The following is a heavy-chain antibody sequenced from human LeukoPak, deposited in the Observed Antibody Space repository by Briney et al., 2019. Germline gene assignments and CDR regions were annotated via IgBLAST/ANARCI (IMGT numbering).Heavy chain of an antibody. J-gene: IGHJ4*02. V-gene: IGHV4-59*12. Sequence: SETLSLTCTVSGGSISGYYWSWIRQPPGRGLEWIGYIYYSGSTNYNPSLKSRVTISVDTSKNQFSLKLSSVTAADTAVYYCARDLSYGSGSPCFDYWGQGTLVTVSS. D-gene: IGHD3-10*01. CDR1: GGSISGYY. CDR2: IYYSGST. CDR3: ARDLSYGSGSPCFDY.